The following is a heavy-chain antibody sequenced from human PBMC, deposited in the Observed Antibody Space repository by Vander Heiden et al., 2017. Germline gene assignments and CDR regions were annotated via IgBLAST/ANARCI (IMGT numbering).Heavy chain of an antibody. CDR1: GFTFSRHG. CDR2: IWYDGGAK. CDR3: ARHQGYYDMDY. Sequence: QVQVVDSGGGVVQPGRSLRLSYVASGFTFSRHGMHWVRQAPGKGLEWVATIWYDGGAKYYGDSVKGRFTVSRDNSRNMVFLQMNNLRVEDTAVYYCARHQGYYDMDYWGQGTLVTVSS. V-gene: IGHV3-33*03. D-gene: IGHD3-16*01. J-gene: IGHJ4*02.